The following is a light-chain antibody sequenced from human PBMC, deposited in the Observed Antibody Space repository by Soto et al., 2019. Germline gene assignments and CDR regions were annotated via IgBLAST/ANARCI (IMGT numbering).Light chain of an antibody. CDR3: SSYTSSSTLV. Sequence: QSALTQPASVSGSPGQSITISCTGTSSDVGGYNYVSWYQQHPGKVPKLMIYEVSNRPSGISNRFSGSKSGNTASLTLSGLQAEDEADYYCSSYTSSSTLVFGGATKVTVL. CDR1: SSDVGGYNY. V-gene: IGLV2-14*01. CDR2: EVS. J-gene: IGLJ2*01.